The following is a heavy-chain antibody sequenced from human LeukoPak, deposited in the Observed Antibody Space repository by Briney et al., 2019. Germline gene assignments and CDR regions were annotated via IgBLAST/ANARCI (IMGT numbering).Heavy chain of an antibody. CDR2: ISYDGSNK. J-gene: IGHJ4*02. Sequence: GRSLRLSCAASGFTFSSYAMHWVRQAPGKGLEWVAVISYDGSNKYYADSVKGRFTISRDNSKNTLYLQMNSLRAEDTAVYYCAKESITMIVVVIGLDYWGQGTLVTVSS. CDR1: GFTFSSYA. V-gene: IGHV3-30*04. CDR3: AKESITMIVVVIGLDY. D-gene: IGHD3-22*01.